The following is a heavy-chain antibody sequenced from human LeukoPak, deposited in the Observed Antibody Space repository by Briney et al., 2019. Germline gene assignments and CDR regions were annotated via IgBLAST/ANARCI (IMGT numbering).Heavy chain of an antibody. CDR3: AREWLRGSYPFDY. V-gene: IGHV4-34*01. CDR2: INHSGST. Sequence: PSETLSLTCAVYGGSFSGYYGSWIRQPPGKGLEWIGEINHSGSTNYNPSLKSRVTISVDTSKNQFSLKLSSVTAADTAVYYCAREWLRGSYPFDYWGQGTLVTVSS. J-gene: IGHJ4*02. CDR1: GGSFSGYY. D-gene: IGHD1-26*01.